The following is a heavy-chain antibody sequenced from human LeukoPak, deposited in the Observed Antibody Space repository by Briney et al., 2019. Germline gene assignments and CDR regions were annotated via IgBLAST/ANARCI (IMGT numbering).Heavy chain of an antibody. V-gene: IGHV5-51*01. CDR3: ARTPGYSFYFDY. J-gene: IGHJ4*02. CDR1: GYHFASYW. D-gene: IGHD5-18*01. Sequence: GESLKIPCYGFGYHFASYWIGWVRQMPGKGLEWMGSIYPGYSDTRSSPSFQGQVTMSDDKSDNTACLQWSSLKASDTAMYYCARTPGYSFYFDYWGLGTPVTVSS. CDR2: IYPGYSDT.